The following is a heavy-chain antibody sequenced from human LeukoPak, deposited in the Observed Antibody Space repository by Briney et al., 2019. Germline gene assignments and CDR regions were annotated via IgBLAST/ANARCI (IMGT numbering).Heavy chain of an antibody. CDR2: ISGSGGST. Sequence: GSLRLSCAASGFTFSSYAMSWVRQAPGKGLEWVSAISGSGGSTYYADSVKGRFTISRDNSKNTLYLQMNSLRAEDTAVYYCARPYNWNSNWYFDLWGRGTLVTVSS. CDR3: ARPYNWNSNWYFDL. J-gene: IGHJ2*01. D-gene: IGHD1-7*01. CDR1: GFTFSSYA. V-gene: IGHV3-23*01.